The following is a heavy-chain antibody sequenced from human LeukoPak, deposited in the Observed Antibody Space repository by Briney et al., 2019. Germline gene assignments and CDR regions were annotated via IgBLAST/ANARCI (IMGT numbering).Heavy chain of an antibody. CDR2: IYPGDSNN. CDR3: ARRRAVAGTYCFDN. J-gene: IGHJ4*02. Sequence: GESLKISCKGSGYSFTNFWIGWVRQMPGRGLEWMGIIYPGDSNNRYSPSFQGQVTISVDKSVSTAYLQWGSLKASDTAMYYCARRRAVAGTYCFDNWGQGTLVTVSS. CDR1: GYSFTNFW. V-gene: IGHV5-51*01. D-gene: IGHD6-19*01.